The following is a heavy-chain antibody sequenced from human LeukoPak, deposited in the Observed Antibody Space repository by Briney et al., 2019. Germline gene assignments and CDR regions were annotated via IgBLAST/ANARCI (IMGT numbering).Heavy chain of an antibody. J-gene: IGHJ6*03. CDR2: IYHSGST. V-gene: IGHV4-38-2*02. CDR1: GYSISSGYY. D-gene: IGHD3-16*01. CDR3: ARVGVHLYYYYYMDV. Sequence: SETLSLTCTVSGYSISSGYYWGWIRQPPGNGLEWIGSIYHSGSTYYNPSLKSRVTISVDTSKNQFSLKLSSVTAADTAVYYCARVGVHLYYYYYMDVWGKGTTVTVSS.